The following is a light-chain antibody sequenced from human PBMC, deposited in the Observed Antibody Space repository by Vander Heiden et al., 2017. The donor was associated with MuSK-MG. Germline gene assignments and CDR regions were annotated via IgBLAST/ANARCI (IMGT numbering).Light chain of an antibody. Sequence: QSVLTQPPSVSGAPGQRVTISGTGSSSNIGAGYDVHWYQQLPGTAPKLLIYGNSKRPSGVPDRFSGSKSGTSASLAITGLQAEDEADYYCQSYDSSLSVYVVFGGGTKLTVL. CDR1: SSNIGAGYD. V-gene: IGLV1-40*01. J-gene: IGLJ2*01. CDR3: QSYDSSLSVYVV. CDR2: GNS.